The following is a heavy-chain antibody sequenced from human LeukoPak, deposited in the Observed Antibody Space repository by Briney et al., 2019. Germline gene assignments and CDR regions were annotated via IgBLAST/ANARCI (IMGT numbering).Heavy chain of an antibody. D-gene: IGHD2-2*01. CDR1: GGTFGSYA. V-gene: IGHV1-69*01. CDR2: IIPIFGTA. CDR3: ARAGDIVVVPAAMGWFDP. Sequence: VASVKVPCKASGGTFGSYAISWVRQAPGQGLEWMGGIIPIFGTANYAQKFQGRVTITADESTSTAYMELSSLRSEDTAVYYCARAGDIVVVPAAMGWFDPWGQGTLVTVSS. J-gene: IGHJ5*02.